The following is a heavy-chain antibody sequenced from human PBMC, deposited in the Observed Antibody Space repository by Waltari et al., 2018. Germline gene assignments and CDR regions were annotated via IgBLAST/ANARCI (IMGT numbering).Heavy chain of an antibody. CDR3: ARDARYYDFWSGYYKYGMDV. V-gene: IGHV4-59*01. CDR1: GGSISSYY. Sequence: QVQLQESGPGLVKPSETLSLTCTVSGGSISSYYWIWIRQPPGKGLEWIGYIYYSGSTNYNPSLKSRVTISVDTSKNQFSLKLSSVTAADTAVYYCARDARYYDFWSGYYKYGMDVWGQGTTVTVSS. CDR2: IYYSGST. D-gene: IGHD3-3*01. J-gene: IGHJ6*02.